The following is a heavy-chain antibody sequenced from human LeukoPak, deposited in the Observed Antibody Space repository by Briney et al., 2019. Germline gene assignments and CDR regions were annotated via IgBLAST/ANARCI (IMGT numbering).Heavy chain of an antibody. CDR1: GYSFTSYW. CDR3: ARLKSGIVGTAMATPFDY. V-gene: IGHV5-51*01. J-gene: IGHJ4*02. CDR2: IYPGDSDT. Sequence: GESLKISCKGSGYSFTSYWIGWVRQMPGKGLGWMGIIYPGDSDTRYSPSFQGQVTISADKSISTAYLQWSSLKASDTAMYYCARLKSGIVGTAMATPFDYWGQRTLVTVSS. D-gene: IGHD5-18*01.